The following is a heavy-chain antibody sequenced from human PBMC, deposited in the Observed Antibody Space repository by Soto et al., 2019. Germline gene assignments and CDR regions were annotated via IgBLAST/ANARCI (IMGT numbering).Heavy chain of an antibody. V-gene: IGHV4-34*01. CDR3: ARGSGSSWANWFDP. J-gene: IGHJ5*02. CDR1: GGSFSGYY. Sequence: QVQLQQWGAGLLKPSETLSLTCAVYGGSFSGYYWSWIRQPPGKGLEWIGEINHSGSTNYNPSLKSRVTISVDTSKNQFSLKLSSVTAADTAVYYCARGSGSSWANWFDPWGQGTLVTVSS. CDR2: INHSGST. D-gene: IGHD6-13*01.